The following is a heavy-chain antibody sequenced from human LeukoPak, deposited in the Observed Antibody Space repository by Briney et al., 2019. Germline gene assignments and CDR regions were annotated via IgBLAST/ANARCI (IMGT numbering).Heavy chain of an antibody. J-gene: IGHJ6*02. V-gene: IGHV3-48*01. CDR3: ARDRIYSEYYYGMDV. D-gene: IGHD4-11*01. CDR1: GSTFSTNG. CDR2: ISSSSSTI. Sequence: GGSLRLSCAASGSTFSTNGMHWVRQAPGKGLEWVSYISSSSSTIYYADSVKGRFTISRDNAKNSLYLQMNSLRADDTAVYYCARDRIYSEYYYGMDVWGQGTTVTVSS.